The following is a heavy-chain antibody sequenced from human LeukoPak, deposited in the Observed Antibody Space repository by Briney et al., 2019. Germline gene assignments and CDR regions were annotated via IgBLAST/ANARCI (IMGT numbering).Heavy chain of an antibody. Sequence: ASVKVSCKASGYTFTGYYMHWVRQAPGQGLEWMGRINPNGGGTNYAQKFKGRVTMTRDTSISTAYMELSRLRSDDTAVYYCAKNWGWDAFDIWGQGTMVTVSS. CDR3: AKNWGWDAFDI. J-gene: IGHJ3*02. D-gene: IGHD3-16*01. CDR2: INPNGGGT. V-gene: IGHV1-2*06. CDR1: GYTFTGYY.